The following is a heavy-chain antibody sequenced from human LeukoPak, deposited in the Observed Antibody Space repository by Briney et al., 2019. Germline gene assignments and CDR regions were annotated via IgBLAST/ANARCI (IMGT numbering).Heavy chain of an antibody. Sequence: ASVKVSCKASGYTFTSYYMHWVRQAPGQGLEWMGIINPSGGSTSYAQKFQGRVTMTRDTSTSTVYMELSSLRSEDTAVYYCARDKSYSFYDILTGSLPDYWSQGTLVTVSS. CDR1: GYTFTSYY. CDR2: INPSGGST. J-gene: IGHJ4*02. V-gene: IGHV1-46*01. CDR3: ARDKSYSFYDILTGSLPDY. D-gene: IGHD3-9*01.